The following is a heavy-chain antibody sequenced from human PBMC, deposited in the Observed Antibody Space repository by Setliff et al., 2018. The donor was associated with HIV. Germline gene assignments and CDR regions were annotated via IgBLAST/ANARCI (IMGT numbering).Heavy chain of an antibody. CDR2: ISHSGNT. Sequence: SETLSLTCAVYGGSFSGYYWSCIRQPPGKGLEWIGEISHSGNTDYNSSLKSRVTISVDTSKKQFSLEMRSLTAADTAIYYCARDQRLPGVQPPYWYFDLWGRGTLVTVSS. CDR3: ARDQRLPGVQPPYWYFDL. J-gene: IGHJ2*01. CDR1: GGSFSGYY. D-gene: IGHD2-2*01. V-gene: IGHV4-34*01.